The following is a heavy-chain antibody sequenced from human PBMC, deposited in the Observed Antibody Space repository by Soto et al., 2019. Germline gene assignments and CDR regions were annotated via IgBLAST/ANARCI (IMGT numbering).Heavy chain of an antibody. V-gene: IGHV3-74*01. CDR3: ARDNWNSY. CDR2: IDNDGSAT. Sequence: EVQLVESGGGLVQPGGSLRLSCVASGFTFNIYWMHWVRQAPGKGLEWVSRIDNDGSATTYADSVKGRFTISRDNANNRLFLQMNTLRVDDTAVYYCARDNWNSYWGQGTLVTVSS. CDR1: GFTFNIYW. D-gene: IGHD1-1*01. J-gene: IGHJ4*02.